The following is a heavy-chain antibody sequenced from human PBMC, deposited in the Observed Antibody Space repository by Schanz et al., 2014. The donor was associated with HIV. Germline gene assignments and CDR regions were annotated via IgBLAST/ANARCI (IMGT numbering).Heavy chain of an antibody. CDR3: TRGRFLERGGMDV. V-gene: IGHV3-33*01. Sequence: QVQLVESGGGVVQPRRSLRLSCAASGFTFSSYGMHWVRQAPGKGLEWVAVIWFDGRNKYYGDSVKGRFMISRDNSNNTLYLQMNSLRAEDTAVYFCTRGRFLERGGMDVWGQGTAVTVSS. CDR1: GFTFSSYG. J-gene: IGHJ6*02. CDR2: IWFDGRNK. D-gene: IGHD3-3*01.